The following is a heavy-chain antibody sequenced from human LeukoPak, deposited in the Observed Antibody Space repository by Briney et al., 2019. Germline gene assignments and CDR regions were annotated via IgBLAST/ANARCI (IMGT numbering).Heavy chain of an antibody. CDR3: ARGHRRFGELYPLDY. CDR2: FDPEDGET. D-gene: IGHD3-10*01. J-gene: IGHJ4*02. CDR1: GYTLTELS. V-gene: IGHV1-24*01. Sequence: EASVKVSCKVSGYTLTELSMHWVRQAPGKGLEWMGGFDPEDGETIYAQKFQGRVTMTEDTSTDTAYMELSSLRSEDTAVYYCARGHRRFGELYPLDYWGQGTLVTVSS.